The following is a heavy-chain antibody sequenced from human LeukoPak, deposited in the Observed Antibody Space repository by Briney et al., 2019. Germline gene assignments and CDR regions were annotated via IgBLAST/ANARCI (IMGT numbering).Heavy chain of an antibody. D-gene: IGHD4-17*01. CDR1: GFTFSSYG. Sequence: TGGSLRLSCAASGFTFSSYGMSWVRQAPGKGLGWVSAISGSGGSTYYADSVKGRFTISRDNSKNTLYLQMNSLRAEDTAVYYCAKEATVTTLYFDYWGQGTLVTVSS. CDR3: AKEATVTTLYFDY. V-gene: IGHV3-23*01. CDR2: ISGSGGST. J-gene: IGHJ4*02.